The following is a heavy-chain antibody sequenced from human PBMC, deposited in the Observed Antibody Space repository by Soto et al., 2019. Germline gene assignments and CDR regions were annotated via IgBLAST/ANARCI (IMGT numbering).Heavy chain of an antibody. J-gene: IGHJ6*02. CDR1: GYTFTDYY. CDR3: ARVSSTYYYYGLDV. V-gene: IGHV1-2*04. Sequence: QVQLVQSGAEVKKPGASVKVSCKASGYTFTDYYIHWVRQAPGQGLEWMGWMNPNTGGTNYAQKFQGWVTMTRDTSISTAYMELSRLTSDDTAVYFCARVSSTYYYYGLDVWGQGTTVTVSS. CDR2: MNPNTGGT.